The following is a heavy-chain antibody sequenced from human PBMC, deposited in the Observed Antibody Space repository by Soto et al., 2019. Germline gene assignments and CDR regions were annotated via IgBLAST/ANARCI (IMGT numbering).Heavy chain of an antibody. D-gene: IGHD7-27*01. J-gene: IGHJ4*02. CDR3: SRSGDWAARGYYFDY. V-gene: IGHV3-53*01. CDR1: GFTVSSNY. CDR2: IYSCGST. Sequence: GGSLRLSCAASGFTVSSNYMSWVRQAPGKGLEWVSVIYSCGSTYYADSVKGRFTIYRDNSKNTLYLQMNSLRAEDPAVYYFSRSGDWAARGYYFDYWGQGTLVTVSS.